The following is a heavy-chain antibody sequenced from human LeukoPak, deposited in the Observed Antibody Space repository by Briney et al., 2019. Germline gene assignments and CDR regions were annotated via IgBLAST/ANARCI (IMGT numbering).Heavy chain of an antibody. CDR2: INPNSGGT. V-gene: IGHV1-2*06. D-gene: IGHD3-3*01. Sequence: ASVKVSCKASGYTFTGYYMHWVRQAPGQGLEWMGRINPNSGGTNYAQKFQGRVTMTRDTSISTAYMELSRLRSDDTAVYYCARTAYYDFWSGYPNYYYYGMDVWGQGTTVTVSS. CDR1: GYTFTGYY. CDR3: ARTAYYDFWSGYPNYYYYGMDV. J-gene: IGHJ6*02.